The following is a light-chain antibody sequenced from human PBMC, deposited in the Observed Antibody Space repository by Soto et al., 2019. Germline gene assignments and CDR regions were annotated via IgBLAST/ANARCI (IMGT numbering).Light chain of an antibody. J-gene: IGLJ2*01. V-gene: IGLV1-51*01. CDR1: SANIGGNY. CDR2: DSD. Sequence: QSVLTQPPSVSAAPGQTVTISCSGSSANIGGNYVSWYQHIPGTAPKLVIYDSDKRPSEIPDRCSGSKSVTSATLDITGLQTGDEADYYCGAWDGSLSVVLFGGGTKVTVL. CDR3: GAWDGSLSVVL.